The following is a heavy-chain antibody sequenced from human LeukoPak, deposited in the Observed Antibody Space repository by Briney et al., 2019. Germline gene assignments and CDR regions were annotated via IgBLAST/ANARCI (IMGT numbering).Heavy chain of an antibody. D-gene: IGHD2/OR15-2a*01. CDR2: INGNGGST. V-gene: IGHV3-23*01. CDR3: AKGPLSHFDY. CDR1: GFTFSSYA. J-gene: IGHJ4*02. Sequence: GGSLTLSCAASGFTFSSYAMNWVRQAPGKGLEWVSAINGNGGSTYYAVSVKGRFTISRDNSKNTLYLQMNSLRAEDTAVYYCAKGPLSHFDYWGQGTLVTVSS.